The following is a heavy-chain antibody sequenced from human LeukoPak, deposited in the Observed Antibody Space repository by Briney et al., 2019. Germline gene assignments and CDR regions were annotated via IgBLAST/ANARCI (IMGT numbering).Heavy chain of an antibody. J-gene: IGHJ3*02. Sequence: SETLSLTCTVSGGSVSSATYYWSWIRQPPGRGLEWIGYIYYSGSTNYNPSLKSRVTILVDTSKNQFSLKVTSVTAADTAVYYCARYFDWPLAFDIWGQGTMVTVSS. D-gene: IGHD3-9*01. CDR3: ARYFDWPLAFDI. CDR2: IYYSGST. CDR1: GGSVSSATYY. V-gene: IGHV4-61*01.